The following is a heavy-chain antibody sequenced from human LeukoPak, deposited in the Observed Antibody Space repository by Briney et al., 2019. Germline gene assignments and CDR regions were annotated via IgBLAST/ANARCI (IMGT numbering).Heavy chain of an antibody. Sequence: PSETLSLTCTVSGGSISSYYWSWIRQPPGNGLEWIGYIYYSGSTNYNPSLKSRVTISVDTSKNQFSLKLSSVTAADTAVYYCARHYGSGSYYLDYWGQGTLVTVSS. J-gene: IGHJ4*02. CDR2: IYYSGST. D-gene: IGHD3-10*01. CDR1: GGSISSYY. CDR3: ARHYGSGSYYLDY. V-gene: IGHV4-59*08.